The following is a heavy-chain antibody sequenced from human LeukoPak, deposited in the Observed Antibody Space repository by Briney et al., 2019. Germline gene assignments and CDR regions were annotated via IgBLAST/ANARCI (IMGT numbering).Heavy chain of an antibody. V-gene: IGHV3-73*01. CDR1: GFTFSGSA. D-gene: IGHD3-3*01. J-gene: IGHJ5*02. Sequence: GGSLRLSCAASGFTFSGSAMHWVRQASGNGLDWVGRIRSKANSYATAYAASVKGRFSISRDDSKNTAYLQMNSLKTEDTAVYYCTRNDDFWSGYSLTWGQGTLVTVSS. CDR3: TRNDDFWSGYSLT. CDR2: IRSKANSYAT.